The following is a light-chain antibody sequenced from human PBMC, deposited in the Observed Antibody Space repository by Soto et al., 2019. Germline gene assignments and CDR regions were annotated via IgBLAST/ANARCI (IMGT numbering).Light chain of an antibody. J-gene: IGLJ2*01. V-gene: IGLV1-40*01. CDR2: GNS. Sequence: QFVLTQPPSLSGAPGQRVTISCTGSSSNIGAGYDVHWYQQLPGTAPKLLIYGNSNRPSGVPDRFSGSKSGTSASLAITGLQAEDESDYYCKSYDSSLSGHVVFGGGTKLTVL. CDR1: SSNIGAGYD. CDR3: KSYDSSLSGHVV.